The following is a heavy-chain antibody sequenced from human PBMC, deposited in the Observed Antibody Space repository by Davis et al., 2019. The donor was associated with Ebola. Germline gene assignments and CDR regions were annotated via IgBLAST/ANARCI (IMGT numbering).Heavy chain of an antibody. J-gene: IGHJ5*02. D-gene: IGHD1-14*01. CDR3: ARKYNVNWFDP. CDR2: IYYSGST. Sequence: MPSETLSLTCAVYGGSFSGYYWSWIRQPPGKGLEWIGYIYYSGSTNYTPSLKSRVTISVDTSKNQFSLKLSSVTAADTAVYYCARKYNVNWFDPWGQGTLVTVSS. V-gene: IGHV4-59*08. CDR1: GGSFSGYY.